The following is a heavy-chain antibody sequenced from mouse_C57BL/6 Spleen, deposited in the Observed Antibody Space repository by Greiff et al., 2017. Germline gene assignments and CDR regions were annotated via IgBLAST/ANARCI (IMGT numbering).Heavy chain of an antibody. V-gene: IGHV5-4*01. CDR1: VFTFSSYD. D-gene: IGHD1-1*01. J-gene: IGHJ2*01. CDR3: ARDYGSSYFDY. Sequence: EVQRVESGGGLVKPGGSLKLSCAASVFTFSSYDMSWFRQTPEKRLEWVATISDGGIYPSSPDTVKGRFTISRDNAKNNLDLQRSHLKSEDTAMYYCARDYGSSYFDYWGQGTTLTVSS. CDR2: ISDGGIYP.